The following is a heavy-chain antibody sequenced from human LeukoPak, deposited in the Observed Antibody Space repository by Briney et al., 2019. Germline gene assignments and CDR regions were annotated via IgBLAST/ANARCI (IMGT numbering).Heavy chain of an antibody. D-gene: IGHD6-13*01. Sequence: SGGSLRLSCEASGFTFSNYAMSWVRQAPGKGLECVSRISGSGGSTYYRDSVKGRFTVSRDNSKNTLYLQMNSLRAEDTAVYYCAKSPAGSSWPSIDYWGQGTLVTVSS. J-gene: IGHJ4*02. CDR2: ISGSGGST. CDR3: AKSPAGSSWPSIDY. V-gene: IGHV3-23*01. CDR1: GFTFSNYA.